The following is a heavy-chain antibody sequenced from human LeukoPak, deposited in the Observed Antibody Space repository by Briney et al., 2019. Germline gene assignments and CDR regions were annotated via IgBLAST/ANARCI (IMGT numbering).Heavy chain of an antibody. CDR2: VDPGDSDT. J-gene: IGHJ4*02. CDR1: GDSFTSYW. Sequence: GESLKISCKGSGDSFTSYWIGWVRQVPGKGLEGMGIVDPGDSDTRYSPPLQGPVTISADKSISTAYLQWSSLKASDTAMYYCARGLEQWLVHDYFDYWGQGTLVTVSS. D-gene: IGHD6-19*01. V-gene: IGHV5-51*01. CDR3: ARGLEQWLVHDYFDY.